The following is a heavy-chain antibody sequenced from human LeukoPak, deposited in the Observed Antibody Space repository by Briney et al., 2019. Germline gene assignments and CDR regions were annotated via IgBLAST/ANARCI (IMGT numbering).Heavy chain of an antibody. Sequence: ASVKVSCKASGYTFTAYYMHWVRQAPGQGLEWMGWINPNSGGTNYAQKFQGRVTMTRDTSISTAYMELSRLRSDDTAVYYCARPVDTAMVQAAGANWFDPWGQGTLVTVSS. D-gene: IGHD5-18*01. CDR3: ARPVDTAMVQAAGANWFDP. V-gene: IGHV1-2*02. J-gene: IGHJ5*02. CDR2: INPNSGGT. CDR1: GYTFTAYY.